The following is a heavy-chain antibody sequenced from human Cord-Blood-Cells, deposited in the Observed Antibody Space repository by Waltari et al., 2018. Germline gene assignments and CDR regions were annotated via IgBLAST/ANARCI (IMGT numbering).Heavy chain of an antibody. D-gene: IGHD3-22*01. CDR2: ISSSGSTI. V-gene: IGHV3-48*03. CDR3: AIDFPGSKVVIDAFDI. J-gene: IGHJ3*02. Sequence: EVQLVESGGGLVQPGGSLRLSCAASGFTFSSYEMNWVRQAPGKGLEWVSYISSSGSTIYYADSVKGRFTISRDNAKNSLYLQMNSLRAEDTAVYYCAIDFPGSKVVIDAFDIWGQGTMVTVSS. CDR1: GFTFSSYE.